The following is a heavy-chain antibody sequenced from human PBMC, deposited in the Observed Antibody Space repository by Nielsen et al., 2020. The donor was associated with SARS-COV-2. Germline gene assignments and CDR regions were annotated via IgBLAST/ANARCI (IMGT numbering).Heavy chain of an antibody. CDR1: GYALSKLS. CDR2: FDPEVGER. V-gene: IGHV1-24*01. D-gene: IGHD3-10*01. Sequence: ASVKVSCKVSGYALSKLSMNWVRQAPGQGLEWMGGFDPEVGERIYGQKFQGRVTMTDDTSTDTTYMELSSLRAEDTAVYYCAKRSGYGSGSILYWGQGTLVTVSS. CDR3: AKRSGYGSGSILY. J-gene: IGHJ4*02.